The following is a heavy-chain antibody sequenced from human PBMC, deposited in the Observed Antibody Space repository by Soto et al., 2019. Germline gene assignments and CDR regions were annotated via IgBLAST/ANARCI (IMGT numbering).Heavy chain of an antibody. D-gene: IGHD2-2*01. Sequence: GGSLRLSCAASGFTFPNYAMSWVRQGPEKGLEWVSAIGDSGDSTYYADSVKGRFTISRDNSKNTLYLQMNSLRAEDTAVYYCARYCTRTSCFFEYWGQGTVVTVS. CDR2: IGDSGDST. V-gene: IGHV3-23*01. CDR1: GFTFPNYA. J-gene: IGHJ4*02. CDR3: ARYCTRTSCFFEY.